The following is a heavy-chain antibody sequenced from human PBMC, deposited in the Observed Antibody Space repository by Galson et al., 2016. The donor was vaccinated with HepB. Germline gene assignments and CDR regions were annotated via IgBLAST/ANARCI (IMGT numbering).Heavy chain of an antibody. Sequence: SLRLSCAASEFTFSSFVMGWVRQAPGKGLEWVSAISASGGSTYYADSVKGRSAISRDDSKNTVYLQMHSLRAEDTAVYFCAKAGYDYQHYPMDVWGQGTTVTVSS. J-gene: IGHJ6*02. D-gene: IGHD5-12*01. CDR2: ISASGGST. V-gene: IGHV3-23*01. CDR3: AKAGYDYQHYPMDV. CDR1: EFTFSSFV.